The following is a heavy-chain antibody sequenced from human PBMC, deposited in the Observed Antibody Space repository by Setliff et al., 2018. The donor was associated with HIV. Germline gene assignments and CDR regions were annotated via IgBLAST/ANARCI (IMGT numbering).Heavy chain of an antibody. Sequence: SADSVKGRFTISRDNSKNTLYLQMNSLRAEDTAVYYCAKDRMHYYDSSGYSYSDYWGQGTLVTVSS. J-gene: IGHJ4*02. D-gene: IGHD3-22*01. CDR3: AKDRMHYYDSSGYSYSDY. V-gene: IGHV3-30*02.